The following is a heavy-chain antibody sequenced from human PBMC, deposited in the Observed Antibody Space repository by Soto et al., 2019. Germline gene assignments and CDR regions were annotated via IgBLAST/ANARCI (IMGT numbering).Heavy chain of an antibody. CDR1: GFTFSSYG. Sequence: QVQLVESGGGVVQPGRSLRLSCAASGFTFSSYGMHWVRQAPGKGLEWVAVIRYDGSNKYYADSVKGRFTISRDNSKNRLYPQRSSLRAEDTAVYYCAGGRGSYVTLYYYGMDVWGQGTTVTVSS. CDR3: AGGRGSYVTLYYYGMDV. J-gene: IGHJ6*02. D-gene: IGHD1-26*01. V-gene: IGHV3-33*01. CDR2: IRYDGSNK.